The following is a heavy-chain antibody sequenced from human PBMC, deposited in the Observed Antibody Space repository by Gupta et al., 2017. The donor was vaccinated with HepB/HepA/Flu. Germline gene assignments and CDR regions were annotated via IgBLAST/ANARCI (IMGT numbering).Heavy chain of an antibody. J-gene: IGHJ6*02. CDR1: GFTFRRYG. CDR2: ISHDGSNK. V-gene: IGHV3-30*18. D-gene: IGHD3-10*01. CDR3: AKAYGSGSRYYYYGMDV. Sequence: QVQLVESGGGVVQPGRSLRLSCAASGFTFRRYGMYWVRQAPGKGREWVAVISHDGSNKYYADFVKGRFTISRDNSKDTLYLQMIGLRTEDTAVYYCAKAYGSGSRYYYYGMDVWGQGTTVTVSS.